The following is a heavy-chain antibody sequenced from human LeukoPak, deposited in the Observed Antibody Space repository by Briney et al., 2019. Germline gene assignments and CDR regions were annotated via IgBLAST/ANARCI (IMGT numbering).Heavy chain of an antibody. D-gene: IGHD6-19*01. CDR3: TRDPSNTSGWYIYFDY. V-gene: IGHV1-18*01. Sequence: ASVKVSCKASGYAFKKYAISWVRQAPGQGLEWMGWISTYNGDTNYAQNFKGRVTMTTDASTSIAYKELRSLRSDDTAAYYCTRDPSNTSGWYIYFDYWGQGALVTVSS. J-gene: IGHJ4*02. CDR1: GYAFKKYA. CDR2: ISTYNGDT.